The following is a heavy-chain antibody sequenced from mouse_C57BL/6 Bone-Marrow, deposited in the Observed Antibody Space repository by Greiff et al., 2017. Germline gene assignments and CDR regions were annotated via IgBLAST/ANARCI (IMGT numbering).Heavy chain of an antibody. CDR1: GYTFTSSG. CDR3: TRVGYSNFAY. D-gene: IGHD2-5*01. V-gene: IGHV1-81*01. J-gene: IGHJ3*01. Sequence: VQLQQSGAELARPGASVKLSCKASGYTFTSSGISWVKQRTGQGLEWIGEIYPRSGHTYYNETFKGKATLTAENSSSTAYLELRSLTSEDSAVYFCTRVGYSNFAYWGQGTLVTVSA. CDR2: IYPRSGHT.